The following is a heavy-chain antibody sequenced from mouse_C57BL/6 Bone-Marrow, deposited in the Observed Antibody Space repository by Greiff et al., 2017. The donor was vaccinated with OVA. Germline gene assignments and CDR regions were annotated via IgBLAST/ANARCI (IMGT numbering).Heavy chain of an antibody. V-gene: IGHV2-6-1*01. CDR1: GFSLTSYG. D-gene: IGHD1-1*01. CDR2: IWSDGST. J-gene: IGHJ4*01. CDR3: ARHGGWIYYYGYYAMDY. Sequence: QVQLKESGPGLVAPSQSLSITCTVSGFSLTSYGVHWVRQPPGKGLEWLVVIWSDGSTTYNSALKSRLSISKDNSKSQVFLKMNSLQTDDTAMYYCARHGGWIYYYGYYAMDYWGQGTSVTVSS.